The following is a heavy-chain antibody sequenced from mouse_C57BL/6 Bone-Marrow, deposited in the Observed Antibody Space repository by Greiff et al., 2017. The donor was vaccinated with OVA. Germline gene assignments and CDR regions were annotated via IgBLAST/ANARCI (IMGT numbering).Heavy chain of an antibody. D-gene: IGHD4-1*01. V-gene: IGHV1-69*01. Sequence: QVQLQQPGAELVMPGASVKLSCKASGYTFTSYWMHWVKQRTGQGLEWIGEIDPSDSYTNYNQKFKGKSTLTVDKSSSTAYMQLSSLTSEDSAVYYCARNWDAMDYWGRGTSVTVTA. CDR2: IDPSDSYT. J-gene: IGHJ4*01. CDR3: ARNWDAMDY. CDR1: GYTFTSYW.